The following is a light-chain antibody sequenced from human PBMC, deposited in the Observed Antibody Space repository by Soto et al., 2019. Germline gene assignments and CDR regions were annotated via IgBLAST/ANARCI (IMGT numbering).Light chain of an antibody. V-gene: IGKV3-20*01. Sequence: EIERMQSPGTLSLSPGESATLPCTGGQTLRRTYIAWYQQKPGQAQRLLIYGASSRADGIPHRFSGSGFGTDFTLTISKVEPEDFAVYYCQQYGTPRSVTFGQGTRLEIK. CDR3: QQYGTPRSVT. CDR2: GAS. CDR1: QTLRRTY. J-gene: IGKJ5*01.